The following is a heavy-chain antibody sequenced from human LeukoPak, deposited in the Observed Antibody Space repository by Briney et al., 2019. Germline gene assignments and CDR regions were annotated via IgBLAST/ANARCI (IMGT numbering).Heavy chain of an antibody. V-gene: IGHV4-4*07. D-gene: IGHD3-22*01. CDR2: IYTSGST. J-gene: IGHJ3*02. Sequence: SETLSLTCTVSGGSISSYYWSWLRQPAGKGLEWIGRIYTSGSTNYNPSLKSRVTMSADTSKNQFSLKLSSVTAADTAVYYCASEDYFDSSGYYGTIWGQGTMVTVSS. CDR3: ASEDYFDSSGYYGTI. CDR1: GGSISSYY.